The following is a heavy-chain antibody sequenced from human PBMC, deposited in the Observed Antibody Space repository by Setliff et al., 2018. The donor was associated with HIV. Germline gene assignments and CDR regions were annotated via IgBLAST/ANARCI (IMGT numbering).Heavy chain of an antibody. J-gene: IGHJ4*02. CDR2: MNPNSGRA. CDR3: ARGRLSWSPDF. Sequence: ASVKVSCKASGYTFTNYDINWVGQSPGQGLEWLGWMNPNSGRAGSAQMFQGRLTMTRDTSTSTAYMELSSLTSDDTAIYYCARGRLSWSPDFWGQGTLVTVSS. CDR1: GYTFTNYD. V-gene: IGHV1-8*02.